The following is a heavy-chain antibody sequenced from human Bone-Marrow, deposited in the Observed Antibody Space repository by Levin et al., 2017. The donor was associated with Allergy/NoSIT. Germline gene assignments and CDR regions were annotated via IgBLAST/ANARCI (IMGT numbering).Heavy chain of an antibody. D-gene: IGHD4-17*01. CDR3: AKDSLTSGTLNYFDH. Sequence: GGSLRLSCAASGFTFPTYGMHWVRQAPGKGLEWVGVTSYDGSNKFYADSVKGRFTISRDNSQNILYLEMNNLRPEDTAVYYCAKDSLTSGTLNYFDHWGQGTLVTVSS. CDR1: GFTFPTYG. J-gene: IGHJ4*02. CDR2: TSYDGSNK. V-gene: IGHV3-30*18.